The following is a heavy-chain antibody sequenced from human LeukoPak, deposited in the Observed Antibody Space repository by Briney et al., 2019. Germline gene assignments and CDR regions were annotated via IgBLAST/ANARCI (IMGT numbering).Heavy chain of an antibody. J-gene: IGHJ3*02. Sequence: SQTLSLTCAISGDTVSSNSVAWNWIRQSPSRGLEWLGRTYYRSKWYAAYAVSVKSRITITPDTSKNQFSLQLNSVTPEDTAVYYCARELGSFDIWGQGTKDTVSS. CDR1: GDTVSSNSVA. CDR3: ARELGSFDI. V-gene: IGHV6-1*01. D-gene: IGHD3-3*02. CDR2: TYYRSKWYA.